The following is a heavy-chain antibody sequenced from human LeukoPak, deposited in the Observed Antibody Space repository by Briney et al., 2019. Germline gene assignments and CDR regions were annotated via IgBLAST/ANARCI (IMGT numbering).Heavy chain of an antibody. CDR2: ISPNGAST. D-gene: IGHD1-1*01. CDR1: GYTFTNYY. J-gene: IGHJ6*03. CDR3: ARDPRNRNDGFYYYMDV. V-gene: IGHV1-46*03. Sequence: GASVKVSCKASGYTFTNYYIHWVRQAPGQGLEWMGVISPNGASTTDAQKLKGRVTETRDTSTSTVYMELSSLRSEDTAMYYCARDPRNRNDGFYYYMDVWGQGTTVTVSS.